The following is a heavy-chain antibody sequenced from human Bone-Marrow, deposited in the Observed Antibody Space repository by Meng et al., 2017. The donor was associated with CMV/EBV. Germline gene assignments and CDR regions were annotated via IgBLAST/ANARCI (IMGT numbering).Heavy chain of an antibody. D-gene: IGHD6-13*01. CDR1: GFTFSSYG. CDR2: IWYDGSNK. CDR3: AKDAPTSATTWYPFDS. V-gene: IGHV3-33*06. Sequence: GESLKISCAASGFTFSSYGMHWVRQAPGKGLEWVAVIWYDGSNKYYADSVKGRFTISRDNSKNTLYLQMNSLRAEDTALYYCAKDAPTSATTWYPFDSWGQGTLVTVSS. J-gene: IGHJ4*02.